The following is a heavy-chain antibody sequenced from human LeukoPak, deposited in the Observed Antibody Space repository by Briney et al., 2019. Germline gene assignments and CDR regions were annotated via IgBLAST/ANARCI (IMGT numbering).Heavy chain of an antibody. CDR2: IYHSGST. Sequence: PSETLSLTCTVSGYSISSGYYWGWIRQPPGKGLEWIGSIYHSGSTYYNPSLKSRVTISVDTSKNQFSLKLSSVTAADTAVYYCARDQAAADNGGDFDYWGQGTLVTVSS. CDR1: GYSISSGYY. CDR3: ARDQAAADNGGDFDY. J-gene: IGHJ4*02. D-gene: IGHD6-13*01. V-gene: IGHV4-38-2*02.